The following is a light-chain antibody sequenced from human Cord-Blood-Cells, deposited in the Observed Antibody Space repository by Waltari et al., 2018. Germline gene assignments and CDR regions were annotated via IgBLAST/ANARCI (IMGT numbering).Light chain of an antibody. CDR2: DVS. Sequence: QSALTQPASVSGSPGQSITISCTGISSDVGGYNYVSWYQQHPGKAPKLMIYDVSNRPSGVSNRFSGSKSGNTASLTISGLQAEVEADYYCSSYTSSSTPYVFGTGTKVTVL. CDR1: SSDVGGYNY. J-gene: IGLJ1*01. V-gene: IGLV2-14*03. CDR3: SSYTSSSTPYV.